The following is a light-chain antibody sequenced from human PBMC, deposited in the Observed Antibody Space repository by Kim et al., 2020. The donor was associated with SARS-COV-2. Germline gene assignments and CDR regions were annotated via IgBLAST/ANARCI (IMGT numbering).Light chain of an antibody. CDR1: QSVSSN. J-gene: IGKJ4*01. V-gene: IGKV3-15*01. CDR3: QQYNNWPGT. CDR2: GAS. Sequence: SVSQGERATLSCRASQSVSSNLAWYQQKPGQAPRLLIYGASTRATGIPARFSGSGSGTEFTLTISSLQSEDFAVYYCQQYNNWPGTFGGGTKLEI.